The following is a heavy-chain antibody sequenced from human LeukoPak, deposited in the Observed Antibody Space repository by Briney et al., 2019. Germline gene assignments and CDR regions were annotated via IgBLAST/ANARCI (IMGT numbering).Heavy chain of an antibody. CDR1: GGSISDHY. J-gene: IGHJ4*02. D-gene: IGHD3-22*01. V-gene: IGHV4-59*11. Sequence: PSETLSLTCTVSGGSISDHYWTWIRQPPGKGLEYIGYIYHSSRTTYNPSLKSRVTISIDTSKNEFSLKLSSVTAADTAVYYCARDMGSSGLDFWGQGTLVTVSS. CDR2: IYHSSRT. CDR3: ARDMGSSGLDF.